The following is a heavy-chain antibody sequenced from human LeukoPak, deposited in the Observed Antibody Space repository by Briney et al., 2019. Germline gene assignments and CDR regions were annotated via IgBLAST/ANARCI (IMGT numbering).Heavy chain of an antibody. CDR3: ATHDHFVVVPDEDHSHNGLDV. CDR2: FEAEDGER. D-gene: IGHD2-2*01. V-gene: IGHV1-24*01. Sequence: ASVKASCKVSGKTVTEVSIHWVRQAPGKGLEWMGSFEAEDGERIYAQKFEGRVIMTEDTSTDTAYMEMSRLTSEDTAVYYCATHDHFVVVPDEDHSHNGLDVWGQGTTVIVSS. CDR1: GKTVTEVS. J-gene: IGHJ6*02.